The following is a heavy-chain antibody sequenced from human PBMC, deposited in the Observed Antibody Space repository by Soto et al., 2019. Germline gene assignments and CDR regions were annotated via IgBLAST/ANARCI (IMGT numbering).Heavy chain of an antibody. CDR3: AKQAGSSFDVTDIDY. CDR2: ISGSGSST. Sequence: EVQLLESGGGLVQPGGSLRLSCAASGFTFRSYAMSWVRQAPGKGLEWVSGISGSGSSTYYADSVKGRFTISRDNSKNTLYMQMNSLRAEDTAVYYCAKQAGSSFDVTDIDYWGQGTLVTVSS. CDR1: GFTFRSYA. V-gene: IGHV3-23*01. D-gene: IGHD3-10*01. J-gene: IGHJ4*02.